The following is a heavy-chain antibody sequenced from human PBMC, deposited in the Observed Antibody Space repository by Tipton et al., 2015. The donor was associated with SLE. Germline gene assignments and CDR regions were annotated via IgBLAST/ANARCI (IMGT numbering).Heavy chain of an antibody. D-gene: IGHD3-16*01. V-gene: IGHV4-39*07. CDR1: GGSISNTKYY. Sequence: LSCPVSGGSISNTKYYWGWIRQPPGKGLEWIGTSFYSGDAYYNSSLESRVTISFDTSTNQFSLRLTSVTAADTAVYYCARTNMIAAIMDSWGQGTLVTVSS. J-gene: IGHJ4*02. CDR3: ARTNMIAAIMDS. CDR2: SFYSGDA.